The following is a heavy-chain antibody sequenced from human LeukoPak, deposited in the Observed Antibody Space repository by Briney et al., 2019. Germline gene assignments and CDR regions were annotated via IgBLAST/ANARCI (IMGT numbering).Heavy chain of an antibody. V-gene: IGHV4-39*01. Sequence: SDTLSRTCTVAGASISSSSDYSGCIREPPGKGLDWTGTMYYSGSTYYNPSLKSRLSISLDTSNHQFCLQLNPVTAADMAVDYCATLPDQNSGWYYFDYWGQGTTVTVSS. D-gene: IGHD6-19*01. CDR2: MYYSGST. CDR3: ATLPDQNSGWYYFDY. J-gene: IGHJ4*02. CDR1: GASISSSSDY.